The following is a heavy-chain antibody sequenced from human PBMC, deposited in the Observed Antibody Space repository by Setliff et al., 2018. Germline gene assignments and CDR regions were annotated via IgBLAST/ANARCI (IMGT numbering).Heavy chain of an antibody. J-gene: IGHJ3*02. V-gene: IGHV2-26*01. CDR3: ARTRDDPYYYDSRDYYYDAFDM. CDR1: GYSISSGHFW. Sequence: ETLSLTCGVSGYSISSGHFWGWIRQPPGKGLEWLAHIFSNDEKTYSPSLQTRLTISKDTSKSQVVLTMTNMDPADTGTYYCARTRDDPYYYDSRDYYYDAFDMWGQGTLVTVSS. D-gene: IGHD3-22*01. CDR2: IFSNDEK.